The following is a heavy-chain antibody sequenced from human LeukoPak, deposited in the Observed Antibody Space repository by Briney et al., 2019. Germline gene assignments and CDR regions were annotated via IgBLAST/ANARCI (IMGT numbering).Heavy chain of an antibody. Sequence: GESLKISCKGSGYSFTSYWIGWVRQMPGKGLEWMGIIYPGDSDTRYSPSFQGQVTISADKSISTAYLQWSSLKASDTAMYYCARSKRFGELFGKWFDPWGQGTLVNVSS. CDR2: IYPGDSDT. V-gene: IGHV5-51*01. D-gene: IGHD3-10*01. J-gene: IGHJ5*02. CDR1: GYSFTSYW. CDR3: ARSKRFGELFGKWFDP.